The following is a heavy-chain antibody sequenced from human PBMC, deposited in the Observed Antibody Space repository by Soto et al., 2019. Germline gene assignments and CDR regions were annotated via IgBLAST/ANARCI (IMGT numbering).Heavy chain of an antibody. J-gene: IGHJ2*01. D-gene: IGHD5-18*01. CDR2: INPSGGST. CDR3: ARGEYSYGFHLYWYFYL. CDR1: GYTFTSYY. V-gene: IGHV1-46*01. Sequence: ASVKVSCKASGYTFTSYYMHWVRQAPGQGLEWMGIINPSGGSTSYAQKFQGRVTMTRDTSTSTVYMELSSLRSEDTAVYYCARGEYSYGFHLYWYFYLWGRGTLVTVSS.